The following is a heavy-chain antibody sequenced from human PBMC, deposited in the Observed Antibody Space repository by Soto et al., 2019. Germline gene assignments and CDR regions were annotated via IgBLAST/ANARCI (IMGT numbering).Heavy chain of an antibody. CDR1: GFTFTSYA. J-gene: IGHJ4*01. Sequence: GESLKISCAASGFTFTSYAMSWVRQAPGKGLEFVSVISGSDGSTYHANSVKGRFTISRDNSKNTLFLQMNSLRAEDTAIYYCAKGSGGSCYSSNDIWGHGALVTVSS. CDR3: AKGSGGSCYSSNDI. CDR2: ISGSDGST. D-gene: IGHD2-15*01. V-gene: IGHV3-23*01.